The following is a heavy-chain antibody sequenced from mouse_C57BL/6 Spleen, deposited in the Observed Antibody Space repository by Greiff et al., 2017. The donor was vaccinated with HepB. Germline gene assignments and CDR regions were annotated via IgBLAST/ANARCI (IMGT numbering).Heavy chain of an antibody. V-gene: IGHV14-4*01. D-gene: IGHD1-1*01. CDR1: GFNIKDDY. CDR2: IDPENGDT. Sequence: EVQLQQSGAELVRPGASVKLSCTASGFNIKDDYMHWVKQRPEQGLEWIGWIDPENGDTEYASKFQGKATITADTSSNTAYLQLSSLTSEDTAVYYWTTPYGRSPWFAYWGQGTLVTVSA. CDR3: TTPYGRSPWFAY. J-gene: IGHJ3*01.